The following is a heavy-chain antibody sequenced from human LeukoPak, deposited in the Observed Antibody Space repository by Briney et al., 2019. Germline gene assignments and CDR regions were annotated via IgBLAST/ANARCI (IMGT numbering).Heavy chain of an antibody. CDR3: ARERGSFVDY. J-gene: IGHJ4*02. D-gene: IGHD1-26*01. Sequence: PGGSLRLSCAASGFTFSSYSMNWVRQPPGKGLEWVSYISSSNITIYYADSVKGRFTISRDNAKNSLYLQMNSLRAEDTAVYYCARERGSFVDYWGQGTLVTVSS. CDR2: ISSSNITI. CDR1: GFTFSSYS. V-gene: IGHV3-48*04.